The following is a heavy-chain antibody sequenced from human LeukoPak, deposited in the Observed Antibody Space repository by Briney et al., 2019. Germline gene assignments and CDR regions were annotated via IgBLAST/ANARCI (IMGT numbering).Heavy chain of an antibody. CDR2: INWNGGST. D-gene: IGHD6-6*01. V-gene: IGHV3-20*04. Sequence: GGSLRLSCAASGFTFDDYGMSWVRQAPGKGLEWVSGINWNGGSTGYADSVRGRFTISRDNAKNTLYLQMNSLRAEDTAVYYCARVVGIAARPFDYWGQGTLVTVSS. J-gene: IGHJ4*02. CDR1: GFTFDDYG. CDR3: ARVVGIAARPFDY.